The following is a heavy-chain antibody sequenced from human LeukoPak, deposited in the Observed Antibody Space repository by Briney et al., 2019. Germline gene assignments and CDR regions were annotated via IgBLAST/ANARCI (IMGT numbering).Heavy chain of an antibody. J-gene: IGHJ4*02. CDR2: FDPEDGET. V-gene: IGHV1-24*01. D-gene: IGHD3-22*01. CDR1: GYTLTELS. Sequence: GASVNVSRKVSGYTLTELSMHWVRQAPGKGLEWMGGFDPEDGETIYAQKFQGRVTMTEDTSTDTAYMELSSPRSEDTAVYYCATDDRPPMVVIPYWGQGTLVTVSS. CDR3: ATDDRPPMVVIPY.